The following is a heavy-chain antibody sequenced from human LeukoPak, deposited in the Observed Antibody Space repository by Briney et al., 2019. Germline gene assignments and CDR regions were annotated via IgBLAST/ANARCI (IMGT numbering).Heavy chain of an antibody. D-gene: IGHD5-24*01. J-gene: IGHJ4*02. V-gene: IGHV3-33*01. CDR3: ARNAYNYGGFDY. CDR2: IWYDGSND. CDR1: GFTFRTYG. Sequence: GRSLRLSCTASGFTFRTYGMVWVRQAPGKGLEWVAVIWYDGSNDNYADSVKGRFTISRDNSKSTLFLQMNSLRAEDTAVYYCARNAYNYGGFDYWGLGTLVTVSS.